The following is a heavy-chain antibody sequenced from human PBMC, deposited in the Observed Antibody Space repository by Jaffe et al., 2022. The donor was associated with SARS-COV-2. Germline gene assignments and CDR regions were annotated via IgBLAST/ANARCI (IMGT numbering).Heavy chain of an antibody. CDR3: ARVGDEMAFDI. J-gene: IGHJ3*02. Sequence: QVQLVQSGAEVKKPGASVKVSCKASGYTFTDYYMHWVRQAPGQGLEWMGRINPNSGGIDCAQKFQGRVTMTRDTSISTAYMEVSGLRFDDTVVYYCARVGDEMAFDIWGQGTMVTVSS. CDR1: GYTFTDYY. CDR2: INPNSGGI. V-gene: IGHV1-2*05. D-gene: IGHD2-21*02.